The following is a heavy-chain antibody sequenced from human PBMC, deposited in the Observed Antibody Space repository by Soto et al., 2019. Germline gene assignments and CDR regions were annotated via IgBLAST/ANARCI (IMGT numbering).Heavy chain of an antibody. CDR1: GFTFSSYG. CDR2: IWYDGSNK. CDR3: ARAGGSSVPISHNYFDY. J-gene: IGHJ4*02. V-gene: IGHV3-33*01. D-gene: IGHD2-2*01. Sequence: GWSLRLSCAASGFTFSSYGMHWVRQAPGKGLEWVAVIWYDGSNKYYADSVKGRFTISRDNSKNTLYLQMNSLRAEETAVYYCARAGGSSVPISHNYFDYWGQGTPVTVSS.